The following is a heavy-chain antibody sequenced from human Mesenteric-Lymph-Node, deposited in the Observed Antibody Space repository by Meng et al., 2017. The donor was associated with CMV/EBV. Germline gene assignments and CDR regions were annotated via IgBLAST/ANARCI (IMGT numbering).Heavy chain of an antibody. CDR3: ARDFDGDNVLDH. J-gene: IGHJ4*02. CDR1: GFTFSDYY. D-gene: IGHD4-17*01. CDR2: TSYDGSYK. Sequence: GGSLRLSCAASGFTFSDYYMSWIRQAPGKGLEWVTLTSYDGSYKKYAASVKGRFTISRDDFRNTLYVQMNDLRPADTAVYYCARDFDGDNVLDHWGQGALVTVSS. V-gene: IGHV3-30*03.